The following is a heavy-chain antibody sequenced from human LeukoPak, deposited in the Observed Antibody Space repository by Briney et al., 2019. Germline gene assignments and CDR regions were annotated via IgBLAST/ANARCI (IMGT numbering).Heavy chain of an antibody. CDR3: TTEVCTDKGDFDF. J-gene: IGHJ2*01. CDR2: ISSSSSYI. CDR1: GFTFSSYS. Sequence: PEGSLRPSCAASGFTFSSYSVNWVRRAAGKGVEWGSSISSSSSYIYYAASVKGRFNSPKEYTKNSLFLQMNMLGSEATTVYYFTTEVCTDKGDFDFWGRGTLVTVSS. V-gene: IGHV3-21*01. D-gene: IGHD3-16*01.